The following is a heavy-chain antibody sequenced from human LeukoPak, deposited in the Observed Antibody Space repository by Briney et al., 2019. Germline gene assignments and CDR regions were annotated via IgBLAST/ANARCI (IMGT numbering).Heavy chain of an antibody. V-gene: IGHV4-59*01. CDR1: GGSISGYY. D-gene: IGHD3-22*01. Sequence: SSETLSLTCTVSGGSISGYYWSWFRQPPGKGLEWIGYIYYSGSTNYNPSLKSRVTLSVDTSKNQFSLKLTSVTAADTAVYYCARGYYDTSGYYLAAYWGQGTLVTVSS. CDR3: ARGYYDTSGYYLAAY. J-gene: IGHJ4*02. CDR2: IYYSGST.